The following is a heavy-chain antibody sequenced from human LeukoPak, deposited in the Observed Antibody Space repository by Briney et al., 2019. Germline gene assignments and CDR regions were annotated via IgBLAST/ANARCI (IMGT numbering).Heavy chain of an antibody. CDR3: AIGSSWGSFQH. J-gene: IGHJ1*01. CDR2: IYYSGST. D-gene: IGHD6-13*01. CDR1: GFSISSGDYY. V-gene: IGHV4-30-4*08. Sequence: PSGTLSLTCAVSGFSISSGDYYWGWLRQPPGKGPEWVGYIYYSGSTFYNPSLKSRVPISADTSKNKFSLKLRSVTAADTDVYYSAIGSSWGSFQHWGQGTLVTVSS.